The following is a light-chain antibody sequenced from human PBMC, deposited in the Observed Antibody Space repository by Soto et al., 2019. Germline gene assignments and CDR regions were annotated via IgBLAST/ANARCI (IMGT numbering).Light chain of an antibody. Sequence: DIQMTQSPSTLSAYVEDRVTITCRASQSLSTSLAWYQQKPGKAPKLLIYKASTLQSGVPSRFSGSGSVTEFTLTISSLQPDDFATYYCLQYNTYPLTFGGGTKVEIK. CDR3: LQYNTYPLT. CDR2: KAS. CDR1: QSLSTS. V-gene: IGKV1-5*03. J-gene: IGKJ4*01.